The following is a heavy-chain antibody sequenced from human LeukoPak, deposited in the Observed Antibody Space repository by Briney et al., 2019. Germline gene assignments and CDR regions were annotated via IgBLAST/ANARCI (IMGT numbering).Heavy chain of an antibody. J-gene: IGHJ4*02. D-gene: IGHD4-23*01. Sequence: PGRSLRLSCAASRFTFSSYGMHWVGQAPGKGLEWVAVISYDGSNKYYADSVKGRFTISRDNSKNTLYLQMNSLRAEDTAVYYCAKEGDYGGNSALDYWGQGTQVTVSS. CDR3: AKEGDYGGNSALDY. CDR1: RFTFSSYG. CDR2: ISYDGSNK. V-gene: IGHV3-30*18.